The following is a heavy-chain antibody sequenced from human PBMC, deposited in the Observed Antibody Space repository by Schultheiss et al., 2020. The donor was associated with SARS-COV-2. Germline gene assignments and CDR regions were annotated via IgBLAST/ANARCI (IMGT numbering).Heavy chain of an antibody. V-gene: IGHV3-48*04. Sequence: GGSLRLSCAASGFTFSSYAMSWVRQAPGKGLEWVSYISSSGSTIYYADSVKGRFTISRDNAKNSLYLQMNSLRAEDTAVYYCARTRSGELERKGINDYWGQGTLVTVSS. J-gene: IGHJ4*02. CDR3: ARTRSGELERKGINDY. CDR1: GFTFSSYA. CDR2: ISSSGSTI. D-gene: IGHD1-1*01.